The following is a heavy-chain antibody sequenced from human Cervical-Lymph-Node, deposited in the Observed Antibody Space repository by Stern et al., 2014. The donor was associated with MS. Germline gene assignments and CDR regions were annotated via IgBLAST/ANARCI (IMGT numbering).Heavy chain of an antibody. D-gene: IGHD6-13*01. V-gene: IGHV2-26*01. Sequence: QVTLRESGPVLVKPTETLTLTCTVSGFSLSNARMGVSWIRQPPGKALEWLAHIFSNDEKSYSTSLKSRLTISKDPSKSQVVLTMTNMDPVDTATYYCARIPPGYSVAWDWYFDLWGRGTLVTVSS. CDR2: IFSNDEK. J-gene: IGHJ2*01. CDR1: GFSLSNARMG. CDR3: ARIPPGYSVAWDWYFDL.